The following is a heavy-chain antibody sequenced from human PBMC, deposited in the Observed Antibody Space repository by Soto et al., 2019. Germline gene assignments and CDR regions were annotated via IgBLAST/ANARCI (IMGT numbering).Heavy chain of an antibody. V-gene: IGHV4-31*03. Sequence: SETLSLTCTVSGGSISSGGYYWSWIRQHPGKGLEWIGYIYYSGSTYYNPSLKSRVTISVDTSKNQFSLKLSSVTAADTAVYYCARDGVTSMVNLFDPWGQGTLVTVSS. CDR1: GGSISSGGYY. CDR3: ARDGVTSMVNLFDP. J-gene: IGHJ5*02. D-gene: IGHD2-8*01. CDR2: IYYSGST.